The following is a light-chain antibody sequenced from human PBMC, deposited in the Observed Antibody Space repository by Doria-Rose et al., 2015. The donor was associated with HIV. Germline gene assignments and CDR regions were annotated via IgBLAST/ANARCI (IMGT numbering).Light chain of an antibody. J-gene: IGKJ5*01. V-gene: IGKV4-1*01. CDR1: QSILSTSNNKNY. CDR3: QQCYRTPPIT. Sequence: VSLGERATINCKSSQSILSTSNNKNYLAWYRQKPGQPPKLIIYWASTRESGVPDRFSGSGSGTDFTLTISSMQAEDVAVYYCQQCYRTPPITFGQGTRLEIK. CDR2: WAS.